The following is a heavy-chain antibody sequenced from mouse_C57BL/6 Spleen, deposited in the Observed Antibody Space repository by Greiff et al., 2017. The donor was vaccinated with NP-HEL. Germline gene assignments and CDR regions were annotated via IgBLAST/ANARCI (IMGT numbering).Heavy chain of an antibody. CDR3: ARLAGLYYFDY. D-gene: IGHD3-3*01. V-gene: IGHV1-50*01. CDR1: GYTFTSYW. Sequence: QVQLQQPGAELVKPGASVKLSCKASGYTFTSYWMQWVKQRPGQGLEWIGEIDPSDSYTNYNQKFKGKATLTVDTSSSTAYMQLSSLTSEDSAVYYCARLAGLYYFDYWGQGTTLTVSS. CDR2: IDPSDSYT. J-gene: IGHJ2*01.